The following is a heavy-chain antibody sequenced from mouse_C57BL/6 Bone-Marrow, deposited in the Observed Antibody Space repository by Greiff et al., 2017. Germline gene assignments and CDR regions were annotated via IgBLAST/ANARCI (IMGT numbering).Heavy chain of an antibody. V-gene: IGHV1-69*01. D-gene: IGHD2-3*01. Sequence: VQLQQPGAELVMPGASVKLSCKASGYTFTSYWMHWVKQRPGQGLEWIGEIDPSDSDTNYNQKFKGKSTLSVDKSSSTAYMQLSSLTSEDSAVYYCADGYYAMDYWGQGTSVTVSS. J-gene: IGHJ4*01. CDR1: GYTFTSYW. CDR2: IDPSDSDT. CDR3: ADGYYAMDY.